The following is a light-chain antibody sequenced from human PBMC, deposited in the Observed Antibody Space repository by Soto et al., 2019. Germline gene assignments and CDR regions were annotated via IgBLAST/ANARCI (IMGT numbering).Light chain of an antibody. CDR1: KLGDKY. J-gene: IGLJ2*01. CDR3: QAWDSSPAVV. CDR2: QDT. Sequence: SYELTQPPSVSVSPGQTASITCSGDKLGDKYACWYQQKPGQSPVVVIYQDTKRPSGIPERFSGSNSGNTATLTISGTQAMDEADYHCQAWDSSPAVVFGGGTKLTVL. V-gene: IGLV3-1*01.